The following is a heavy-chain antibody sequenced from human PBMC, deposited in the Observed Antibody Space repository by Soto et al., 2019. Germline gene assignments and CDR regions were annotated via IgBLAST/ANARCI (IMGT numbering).Heavy chain of an antibody. CDR1: GFTFSSYA. CDR3: ARQYGGGLGAFDI. CDR2: ISSNGGST. V-gene: IGHV3-64*01. D-gene: IGHD4-17*01. Sequence: EVQLVESGGGLVQPGGSLRLSCAASGFTFSSYAMHWVRQAPGKGLEYVSAISSNGGSTYYANSVKGRFTISRDNSKNTLYLQMGSLRAEDMAVYYCARQYGGGLGAFDIWGQGTMVTVS. J-gene: IGHJ3*02.